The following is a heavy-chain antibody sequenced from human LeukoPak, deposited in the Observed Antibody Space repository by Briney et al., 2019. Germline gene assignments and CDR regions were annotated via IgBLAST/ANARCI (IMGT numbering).Heavy chain of an antibody. CDR2: ISYSGST. V-gene: IGHV4-59*01. CDR1: GGSISSYY. J-gene: IGHJ4*02. Sequence: PSETLSLTCTVSGGSISSYYWSWIRQPPGKGLEWIGYISYSGSTSYNPSLKSRVTISVDTSKNQFSLKLSSVTAADTAVYYCAGGRPYYFDYWGQGTLVTVSS. CDR3: AGGRPYYFDY.